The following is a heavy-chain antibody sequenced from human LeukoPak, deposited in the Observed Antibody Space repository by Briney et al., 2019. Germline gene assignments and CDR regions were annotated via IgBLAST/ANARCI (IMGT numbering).Heavy chain of an antibody. J-gene: IGHJ4*02. Sequence: SETLSLTCTVSGGSISSSSYYWGWIRQPPGKGLEWIGSIYYSGSTNYNPSLKSRVTISVDTSKNQFSLKLSSVTAADTAVYYCARYEAVAGVFDYWGQGTLVTVSS. CDR3: ARYEAVAGVFDY. D-gene: IGHD6-19*01. CDR1: GGSISSSSYY. V-gene: IGHV4-39*07. CDR2: IYYSGST.